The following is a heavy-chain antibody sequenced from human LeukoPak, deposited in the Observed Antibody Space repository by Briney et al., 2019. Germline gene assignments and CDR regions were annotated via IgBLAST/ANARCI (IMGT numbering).Heavy chain of an antibody. Sequence: SETLSLTCTVPGGSISSVNYYWGWIRQPPGKGLEWIGSIYYSGSTNYNPSLKSRVTISVDTSKNQFSLKLSSVTAADTAVYYCASGLRYFDLYYWGQGTLVTVSS. D-gene: IGHD3-9*01. CDR3: ASGLRYFDLYY. J-gene: IGHJ4*02. V-gene: IGHV4-39*07. CDR1: GGSISSVNYY. CDR2: IYYSGST.